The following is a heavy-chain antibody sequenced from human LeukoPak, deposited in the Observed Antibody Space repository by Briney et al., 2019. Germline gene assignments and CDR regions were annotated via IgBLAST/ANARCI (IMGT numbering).Heavy chain of an antibody. CDR2: ISRNSTYI. CDR1: GFTFSDYI. V-gene: IGHV3-21*01. J-gene: IGHJ4*02. Sequence: PGGSLRLSCAASGFTFSDYIMNWVRQAPGKGLEWVASISRNSTYIHYADSVKGRFTISTDNARNSLFLQMNSLRAEDTAIYYCARDEGYYFDFWGQGTQVTVSS. CDR3: ARDEGYYFDF.